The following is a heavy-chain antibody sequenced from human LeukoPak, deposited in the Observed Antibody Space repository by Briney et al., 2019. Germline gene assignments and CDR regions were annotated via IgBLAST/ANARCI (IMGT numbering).Heavy chain of an antibody. CDR2: INTNTGKP. J-gene: IGHJ4*02. V-gene: IGHV7-4-1*02. Sequence: GASVKVSCKASGYNFNSFAMNWVRQAPGQGLEWMGWINTNTGKPTYAQGFTGRFVFSLDTSASTADLQISSLKPEDTGVYYCARMYYYDSSGYQSFDYWGQGTLVTVSS. CDR3: ARMYYYDSSGYQSFDY. CDR1: GYNFNSFA. D-gene: IGHD3-22*01.